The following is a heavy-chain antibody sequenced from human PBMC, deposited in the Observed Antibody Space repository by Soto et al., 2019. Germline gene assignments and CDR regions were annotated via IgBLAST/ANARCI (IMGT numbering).Heavy chain of an antibody. D-gene: IGHD3-22*01. CDR3: ARDLGYYDSDGYFEY. J-gene: IGHJ4*02. CDR2: ISSSGSII. V-gene: IGHV3-11*01. CDR1: GFTFSDYY. Sequence: GGSLRLSCAASGFTFSDYYMSWIRQAPGKGLEWVSYISSSGSIIYYADSVKGRFTISRDNAKNSLYLQMNSLRAEDTAVYYCARDLGYYDSDGYFEYWGQGTLVKVSS.